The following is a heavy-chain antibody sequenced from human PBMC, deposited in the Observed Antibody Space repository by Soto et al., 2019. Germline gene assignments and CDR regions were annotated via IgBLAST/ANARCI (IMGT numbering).Heavy chain of an antibody. V-gene: IGHV5-51*01. D-gene: IGHD2-15*01. J-gene: IGHJ4*02. Sequence: ELLLVQSGAEVKRPGESLRISCQGSGYNFATYWVAWVRQVPGQGLEWMGMVYPGDSDTRYSPSFQGQVTISADKSITTAYLPWSSLKPSDTAIYFCARLGGSSAFPLENWGQGTLVSVSS. CDR2: VYPGDSDT. CDR3: ARLGGSSAFPLEN. CDR1: GYNFATYW.